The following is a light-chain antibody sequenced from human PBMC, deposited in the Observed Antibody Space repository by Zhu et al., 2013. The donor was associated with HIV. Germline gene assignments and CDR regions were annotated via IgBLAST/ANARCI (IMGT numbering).Light chain of an antibody. CDR2: EVS. CDR3: SSYTSGNTLV. J-gene: IGLJ2*01. Sequence: QSALTQPASVSGSPGQSITISCTGTSSDFGSYDLVSWYQQHPGEAPKLMIYEVSNRPSGVSNRFSGSKSGNTASLTISGLQAEDEADYYCSSYTSGNTLVFGGGTKLTVL. V-gene: IGLV2-14*02. CDR1: SSDFGSYDL.